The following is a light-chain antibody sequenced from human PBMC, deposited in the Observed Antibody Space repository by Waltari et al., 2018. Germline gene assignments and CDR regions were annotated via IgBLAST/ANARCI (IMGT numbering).Light chain of an antibody. CDR3: LQHNTYPFT. J-gene: IGKJ3*01. CDR1: QGVSSD. Sequence: IQMTQSPSSLSASVGDTVTITCRATQGVSSDLDWFQQKPGKAPQLLIYARTTLQRGVPSRFSGSGSGTEFTLTISSLQPEDFAAYYCLQHNTYPFTFGPGTKLDIK. V-gene: IGKV1-17*01. CDR2: ART.